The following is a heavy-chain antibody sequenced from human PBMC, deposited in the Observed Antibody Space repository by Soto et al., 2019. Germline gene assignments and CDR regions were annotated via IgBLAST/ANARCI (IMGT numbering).Heavy chain of an antibody. Sequence: SETMALTSAVSGGSISSGNWWGWVRPSPGKGLEWIGEIYFSGITNYNPSLQTRVTISLDNSKSQFSLKLNSVTAADSAVYFCGSLEGMATISYYFDFWGQGALVTVPS. D-gene: IGHD1-1*01. J-gene: IGHJ4*02. CDR3: GSLEGMATISYYFDF. V-gene: IGHV4-4*02. CDR2: IYFSGIT. CDR1: GGSISSGNW.